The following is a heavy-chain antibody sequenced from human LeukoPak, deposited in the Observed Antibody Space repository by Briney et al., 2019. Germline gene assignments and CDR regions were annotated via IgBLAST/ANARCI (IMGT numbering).Heavy chain of an antibody. CDR3: ANGYCSGGSCPRRPFDY. CDR1: GFTFSSYS. D-gene: IGHD2-15*01. J-gene: IGHJ4*02. CDR2: ISSSSSYI. V-gene: IGHV3-21*01. Sequence: GGSLRLSCAASGFTFSSYSMNWVRQAPGKGLEWVSSISSSSSYIYYADSVKGRFTISRDNAKNSLYLQMNSLRAEDTAVYYCANGYCSGGSCPRRPFDYWGQGTLVTVSS.